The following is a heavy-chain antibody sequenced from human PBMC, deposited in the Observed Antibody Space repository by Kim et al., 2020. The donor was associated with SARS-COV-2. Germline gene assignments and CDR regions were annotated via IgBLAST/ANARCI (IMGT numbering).Heavy chain of an antibody. D-gene: IGHD5-12*01. J-gene: IGHJ4*02. CDR3: ARKGRDGYNPDY. Sequence: KYSQKFQGGDTLTRETSASTDYMELSSLRSEDTALYYCARKGRDGYNPDYWGQGTLVTVSS. V-gene: IGHV1-3*01.